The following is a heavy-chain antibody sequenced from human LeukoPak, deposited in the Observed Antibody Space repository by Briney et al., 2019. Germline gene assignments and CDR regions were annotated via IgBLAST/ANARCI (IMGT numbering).Heavy chain of an antibody. CDR3: VRGDGYNFFDY. CDR2: IYIGGNT. CDR1: GFTVSSNY. V-gene: IGHV3-53*01. Sequence: GGSLRLSCAASGFTVSSNYMSWVRQAPGKGLEWVSVIYIGGNTYYAESVKGRFTISRDNSENTLYLQLNSLRAEDTAVYYCVRGDGYNFFDYWGQGTLVTVSS. D-gene: IGHD5-24*01. J-gene: IGHJ4*02.